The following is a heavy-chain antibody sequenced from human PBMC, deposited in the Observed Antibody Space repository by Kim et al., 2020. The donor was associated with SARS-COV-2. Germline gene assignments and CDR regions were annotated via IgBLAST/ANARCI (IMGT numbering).Heavy chain of an antibody. CDR2: IYSGGST. V-gene: IGHV3-53*01. J-gene: IGHJ6*02. D-gene: IGHD3-10*01. CDR3: AREVRYGSGRYYTYYYGMDV. Sequence: GGSLRLSCAASGFTVSSNYMSWVRQAPGKGLEWVSVIYSGGSTYYADSVKGRFTISRDNSKNTLYLQMNSLRAEDTAVYYCAREVRYGSGRYYTYYYGMDVWGQGTTVTVSS. CDR1: GFTVSSNY.